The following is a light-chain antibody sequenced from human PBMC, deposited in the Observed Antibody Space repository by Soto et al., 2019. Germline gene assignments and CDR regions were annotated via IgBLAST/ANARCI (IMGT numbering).Light chain of an antibody. CDR1: QNIRSY. J-gene: IGKJ1*01. Sequence: DIQMIQSPSSLSASVGDRVTISCRASQNIRSYVNWYQHKAGKAPKLLIHDATTLQSGVPSRFSGSGSGTDFTLTITSLQPEDFAIYYCQQSFLTPRSFGQGNKGDSK. CDR3: QQSFLTPRS. V-gene: IGKV1-39*01. CDR2: DAT.